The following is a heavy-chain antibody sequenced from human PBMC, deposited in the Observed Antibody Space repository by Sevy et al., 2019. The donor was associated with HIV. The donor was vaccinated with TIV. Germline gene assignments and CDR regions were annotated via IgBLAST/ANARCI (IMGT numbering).Heavy chain of an antibody. V-gene: IGHV4-31*03. D-gene: IGHD6-25*01. CDR3: TRGAPAAF. CDR2: IYYSGNT. CDR1: GDPISSGYYY. Sequence: SETLSLTCTVSGDPISSGYYYWTWIRQHPGKGLEWIGYIYYSGNTNYNPSLKSRVTILMDTSKNQFSLKLRSVTAADTAVNYCTRGAPAAFWGQGTLVTVSS. J-gene: IGHJ4*02.